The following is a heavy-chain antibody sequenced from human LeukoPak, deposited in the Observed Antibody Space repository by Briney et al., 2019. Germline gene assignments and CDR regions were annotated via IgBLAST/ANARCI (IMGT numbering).Heavy chain of an antibody. CDR1: GFIFSKYA. D-gene: IGHD1-20*01. CDR3: CNWNDDAFDI. Sequence: GGSLRLSCATSGFIFSKYAMSWVRQTPGKGLMWVSAISGTGGTTYYTDSVKGRFTISRDNSKNTLYLQMNSLIAEDTAVYYCCNWNDDAFDIWGQGTMVTVSS. CDR2: ISGTGGTT. J-gene: IGHJ3*02. V-gene: IGHV3-23*01.